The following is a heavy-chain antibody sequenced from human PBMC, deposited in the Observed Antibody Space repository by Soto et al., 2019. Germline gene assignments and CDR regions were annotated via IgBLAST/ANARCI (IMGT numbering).Heavy chain of an antibody. CDR2: ISGSGGSQ. CDR3: AKVEGRYSSSSDY. J-gene: IGHJ4*02. CDR1: GFTFSSYA. Sequence: GGSLRLSCAASGFTFSSYAMSWVRQAPGKGLEWVSAISGSGGSQYYADSVKGRFTISRDNSKNTLYLQMNSLRAEDTAVYYCAKVEGRYSSSSDYWGQGTLVTVSS. D-gene: IGHD6-6*01. V-gene: IGHV3-23*01.